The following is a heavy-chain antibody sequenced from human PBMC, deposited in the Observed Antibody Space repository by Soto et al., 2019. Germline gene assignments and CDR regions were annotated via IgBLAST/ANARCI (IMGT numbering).Heavy chain of an antibody. CDR1: GFICSSYD. J-gene: IGHJ3*02. CDR3: AKATATSGGAFEI. V-gene: IGHV3-23*01. CDR2: ILVGGST. Sequence: DVRMLESGGGLAQPGGSLRLSCAVSGFICSSYDMSWVRQAPGKGLEWVSTILVGGSTHYEDAVKGRFTISRDTSKNTVYLQMNSLTAGDTAVYYCAKATATSGGAFEIYGQGTMVTVSS. D-gene: IGHD1-1*01.